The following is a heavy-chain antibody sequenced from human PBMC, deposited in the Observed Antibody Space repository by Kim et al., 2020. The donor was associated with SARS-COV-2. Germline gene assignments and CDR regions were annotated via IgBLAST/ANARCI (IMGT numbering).Heavy chain of an antibody. CDR3: AKDDSSGYSPYYYFDY. V-gene: IGHV3-9*01. CDR2: ISWNSGSI. D-gene: IGHD3-22*01. Sequence: GGSLRLSCAASGFTFDDYAMHWVRQAPGKGLEWVSGISWNSGSIGYADSVKGRFTISSDNAKNSLYLQMNSLRAEETALYYCAKDDSSGYSPYYYFDYWGQGTLVTVSS. J-gene: IGHJ4*02. CDR1: GFTFDDYA.